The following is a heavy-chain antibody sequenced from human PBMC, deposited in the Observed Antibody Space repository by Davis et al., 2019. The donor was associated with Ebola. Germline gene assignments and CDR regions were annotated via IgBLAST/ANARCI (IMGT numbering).Heavy chain of an antibody. V-gene: IGHV1-69*13. Sequence: SVKVSCKASAGTFSSYAISWVRQAPGQGLEWMGGIIPIFGTANYAQKFQGRVTITADESTSTAYMELSSLRSEDTAVYYCARGYYYDSSGYRWFDPWGQGTLVTVSS. CDR1: AGTFSSYA. CDR3: ARGYYYDSSGYRWFDP. J-gene: IGHJ5*02. D-gene: IGHD3-22*01. CDR2: IIPIFGTA.